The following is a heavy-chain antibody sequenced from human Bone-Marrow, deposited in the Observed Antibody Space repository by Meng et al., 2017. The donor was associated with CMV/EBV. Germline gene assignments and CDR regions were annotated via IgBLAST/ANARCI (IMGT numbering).Heavy chain of an antibody. Sequence: SETLSLTCTVSGGSISGYYWSWIRQPPGKGLEWIGYIYYSGSTNYNPSLKSRVTISVDTSKNLFSLKLSAVAAADTAVYCCARGTNKYDSCGYFVDYWGQGTLVTVSS. CDR2: IYYSGST. CDR1: GGSISGYY. CDR3: ARGTNKYDSCGYFVDY. V-gene: IGHV4-59*01. J-gene: IGHJ4*02. D-gene: IGHD3-22*01.